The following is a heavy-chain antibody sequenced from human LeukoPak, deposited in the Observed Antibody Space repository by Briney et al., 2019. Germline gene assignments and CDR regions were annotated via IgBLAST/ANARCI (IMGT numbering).Heavy chain of an antibody. CDR1: GFTFDDYA. J-gene: IGHJ6*02. Sequence: GGSLRLSCAASGFTFDDYAMHWVRQAPGKGLEWVSGISWNSGSIGYADSVKGRFTISRDNSKNTLYLQMNSLRAEDTAVYYCARDPPHYYYYGMDVWGQGTTVTVSS. V-gene: IGHV3-9*01. CDR2: ISWNSGSI. CDR3: ARDPPHYYYYGMDV.